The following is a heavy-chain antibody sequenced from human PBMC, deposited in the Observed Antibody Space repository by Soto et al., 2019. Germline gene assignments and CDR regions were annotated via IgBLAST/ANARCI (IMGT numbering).Heavy chain of an antibody. D-gene: IGHD6-19*01. CDR2: ISSSSSYI. J-gene: IGHJ4*02. V-gene: IGHV3-21*01. CDR1: GFTFSSYS. CDR3: ARDPGIAVAGLMVDFDY. Sequence: PGGSLRLSCAASGFTFSSYSMNWVRQAPGKGLEWVSSISSSSSYIYYADSVKGRFTISRDNAKNSLYLQMNSLRAEDTAVYYCARDPGIAVAGLMVDFDYWGQGTLVTVSS.